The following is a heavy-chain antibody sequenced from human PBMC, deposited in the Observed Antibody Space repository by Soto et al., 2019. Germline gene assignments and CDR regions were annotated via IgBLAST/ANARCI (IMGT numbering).Heavy chain of an antibody. D-gene: IGHD2-15*01. J-gene: IGHJ6*02. V-gene: IGHV4-59*02. Sequence: TSETLSLTCSFSGDSVTSHYFTWIRQSPEKGLEWIGYMHYTGFSHYNPSLKSRLTISVDKSKNQFTLQLTSVTVADTAVYYCALIAMGGGRPNYYYYYGMDVWGQGTTVTVSS. CDR3: ALIAMGGGRPNYYYYYGMDV. CDR1: GDSVTSHY. CDR2: MHYTGFS.